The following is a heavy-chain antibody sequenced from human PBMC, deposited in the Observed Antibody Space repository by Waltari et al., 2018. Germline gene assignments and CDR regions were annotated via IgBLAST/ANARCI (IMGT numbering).Heavy chain of an antibody. Sequence: QLQLQESGPGLVKPSETLSLTCTVSGGSISSSSYYWGWIRQPPGKGLEWIGSIYYSGGTYYNPSLKSRVTISVDTSKNQFSLKLSSVTAADTAVYYCARLEATTFASDAFDIWGQGTMVTVSS. CDR3: ARLEATTFASDAFDI. CDR1: GGSISSSSYY. D-gene: IGHD4-4*01. J-gene: IGHJ3*02. V-gene: IGHV4-39*01. CDR2: IYYSGGT.